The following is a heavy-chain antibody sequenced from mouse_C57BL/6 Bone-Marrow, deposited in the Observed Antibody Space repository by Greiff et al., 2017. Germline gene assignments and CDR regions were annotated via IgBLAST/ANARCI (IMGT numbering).Heavy chain of an antibody. Sequence: VQLQQSGAELMKPGASVKLSCKATGYTFTGYWIEWVKQRPGHGLEWIGEILSGSGSTNYNEKFKGKATFTADPSSNTAYMQLSSLTTEDSAIYYCAREGTVVARSYWYFDVWGTGTTVTVSS. V-gene: IGHV1-9*01. D-gene: IGHD1-1*01. CDR2: ILSGSGST. J-gene: IGHJ1*03. CDR1: GYTFTGYW. CDR3: AREGTVVARSYWYFDV.